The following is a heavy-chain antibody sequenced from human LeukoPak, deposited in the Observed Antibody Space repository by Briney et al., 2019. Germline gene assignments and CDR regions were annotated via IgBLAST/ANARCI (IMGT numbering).Heavy chain of an antibody. V-gene: IGHV1-2*02. J-gene: IGHJ5*02. CDR2: INPNSGGT. D-gene: IGHD3-10*01. Sequence: GASVKVSCKASGYTFTGYYMHWVRQAPGQGLEWMGWINPNSGGTNYAQKFQGRVTMTRDTSISTAYMELSRLRSDDTAVYYCARDTRITMVRGVTNWFDPWGQGTLVTVSS. CDR3: ARDTRITMVRGVTNWFDP. CDR1: GYTFTGYY.